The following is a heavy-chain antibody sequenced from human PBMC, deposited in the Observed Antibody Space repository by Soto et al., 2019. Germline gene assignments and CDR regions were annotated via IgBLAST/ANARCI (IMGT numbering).Heavy chain of an antibody. J-gene: IGHJ3*02. CDR1: GYTFTSYA. CDR2: INAGNGNT. CDR3: ARDRNDGPDDAFDI. V-gene: IGHV1-3*01. Sequence: GSSVKVSCKASGYTFTSYAMHWVRQAPGQRLEWMGWINAGNGNTKYSQKFQGRVTITRDTSASTAYMELSSLRSEDTAVYYCARDRNDGPDDAFDIWGQGTMVTVSS. D-gene: IGHD1-1*01.